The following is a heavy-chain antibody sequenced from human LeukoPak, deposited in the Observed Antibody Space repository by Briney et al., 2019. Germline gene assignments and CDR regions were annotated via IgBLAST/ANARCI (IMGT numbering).Heavy chain of an antibody. Sequence: SGTLSLTCTVSGGSISSGGYYWSWIRQPPGKGLEWIGYIYHSGSTYYNPSLKSRVTISVDRSKNQFSLKLSSVTAADTAVYYCARDQWDILTGEAFDIWGQGTMVTVSS. CDR1: GGSISSGGYY. J-gene: IGHJ3*02. CDR3: ARDQWDILTGEAFDI. V-gene: IGHV4-30-2*01. D-gene: IGHD3-9*01. CDR2: IYHSGST.